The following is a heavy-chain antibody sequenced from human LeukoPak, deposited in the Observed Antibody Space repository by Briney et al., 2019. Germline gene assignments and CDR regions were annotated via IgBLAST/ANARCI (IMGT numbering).Heavy chain of an antibody. CDR3: AKGGDSYYSYYYMDV. Sequence: GGSLRLSCAASGFTFSNFAMTWVRQAPGKGLEWISAISGSGGSTYYADSVKGRFTISRDNSKNTMCLQMNSLRADDTAIYYCAKGGDSYYSYYYMDVWGKGTTLTVSS. J-gene: IGHJ6*03. D-gene: IGHD2-21*02. CDR2: ISGSGGST. V-gene: IGHV3-23*01. CDR1: GFTFSNFA.